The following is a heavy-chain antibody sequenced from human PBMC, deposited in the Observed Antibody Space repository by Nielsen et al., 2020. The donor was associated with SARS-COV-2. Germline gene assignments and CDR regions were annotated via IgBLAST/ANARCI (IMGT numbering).Heavy chain of an antibody. CDR2: INNDGSRT. J-gene: IGHJ4*02. CDR3: AKDGGFY. CDR1: GFTFNSYW. Sequence: GESLKISCAASGFTFNSYWMHWVRRGPGRGLVWVSRINNDGSRTNYADSVKGRFTISRDNSKNTLFLQMNSLRSEDTAVYYCAKDGGFYWGQGTLVTVSS. D-gene: IGHD2-15*01. V-gene: IGHV3-74*01.